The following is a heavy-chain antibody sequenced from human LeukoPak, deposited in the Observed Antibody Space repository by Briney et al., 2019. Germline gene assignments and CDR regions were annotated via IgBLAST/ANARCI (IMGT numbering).Heavy chain of an antibody. CDR2: INHSGST. D-gene: IGHD2-15*01. V-gene: IGHV4-34*01. CDR1: GGSFSGYY. Sequence: SETLSLTCAVYGGSFSGYYWSWIRQPPGKGLEWIGEINHSGSTNYNPSLKSRVTISVDTSKNQFSLKLSSVTAADTAVYYCARGYCSGDICEQNYGMDVWGQGTTVAVSS. J-gene: IGHJ6*02. CDR3: ARGYCSGDICEQNYGMDV.